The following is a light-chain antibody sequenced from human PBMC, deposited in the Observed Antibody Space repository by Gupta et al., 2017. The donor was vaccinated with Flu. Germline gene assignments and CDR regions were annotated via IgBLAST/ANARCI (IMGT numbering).Light chain of an antibody. CDR2: GAS. J-gene: IGKJ1*01. CDR3: QQYGSSPRT. V-gene: IGKV3-20*01. CDR1: QSVSSSY. Sequence: EIVLKQSPGTLALSPGESATLSCRASQSVSSSYLDWYQQKPGQAPRLLIYGASSRATGIPDRFSGSGSGTDFTLTISRLEPEDFAVYYCQQYGSSPRTFGQGTKVEIK.